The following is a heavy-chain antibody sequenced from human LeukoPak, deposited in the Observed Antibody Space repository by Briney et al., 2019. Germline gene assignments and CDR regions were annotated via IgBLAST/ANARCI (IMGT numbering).Heavy chain of an antibody. D-gene: IGHD3-22*01. J-gene: IGHJ4*02. CDR1: GFTFSSYA. Sequence: PGGSLRLSCAAAGFTFSSYAINWVRQAPGKGLEWVSAISGSGGRTEYADAVKGRFTISRDNFKHTLYLQMDNLRDEDTAVYYCAKDPYDSSGYYHDYWGQGTLVTVSS. V-gene: IGHV3-23*01. CDR3: AKDPYDSSGYYHDY. CDR2: ISGSGGRT.